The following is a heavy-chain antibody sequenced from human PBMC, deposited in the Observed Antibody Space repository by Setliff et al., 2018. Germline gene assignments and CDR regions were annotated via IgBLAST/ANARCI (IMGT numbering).Heavy chain of an antibody. CDR1: GGSISSYY. CDR3: ARDFGVGAFDI. D-gene: IGHD3-10*01. V-gene: IGHV4-59*01. Sequence: SETLSLTCTVSGGSISSYYWSWIRQPPGKGLEWIGYIYYSGSTNYNPSLKSRVTISVDTSKNQFSLKLSSVTAADTAVYYCARDFGVGAFDIWGQGTMVTVSS. CDR2: IYYSGST. J-gene: IGHJ3*02.